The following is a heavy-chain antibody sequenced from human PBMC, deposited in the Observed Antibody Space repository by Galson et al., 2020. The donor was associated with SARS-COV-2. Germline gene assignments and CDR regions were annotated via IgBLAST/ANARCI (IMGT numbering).Heavy chain of an antibody. Sequence: ASETLSLTCTVSGDSISSSTYYWGWLRQPPGKGLEGIGRIFHSGRTFYNPSLKSRVTISVDTSKNQFSLRLSSVKAADTAVYYCASIRYYDSSGYYYLFDYWGQGTLVTVSS. CDR3: ASIRYYDSSGYYYLFDY. J-gene: IGHJ4*02. CDR1: GDSISSSTYY. D-gene: IGHD3-22*01. V-gene: IGHV4-39*07. CDR2: IFHSGRT.